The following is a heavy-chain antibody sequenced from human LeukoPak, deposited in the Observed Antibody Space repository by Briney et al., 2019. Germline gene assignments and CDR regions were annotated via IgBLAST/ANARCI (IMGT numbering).Heavy chain of an antibody. Sequence: PSETLSLTCTVSVDSISSGDYYCRWIRQPPGKGLEWNWYIYYSGSTYYSPSVKRRVTISVDTSKNQFSLKLRSVTAAGTAVYYCAREPLRGSYYKSFDYWGQGTLVTVSS. D-gene: IGHD3-10*01. J-gene: IGHJ4*02. V-gene: IGHV4-30-4*01. CDR1: VDSISSGDYY. CDR3: AREPLRGSYYKSFDY. CDR2: IYYSGST.